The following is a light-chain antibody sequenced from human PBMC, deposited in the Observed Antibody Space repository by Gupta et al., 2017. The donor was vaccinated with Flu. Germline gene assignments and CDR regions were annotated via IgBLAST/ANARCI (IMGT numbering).Light chain of an antibody. CDR1: QSIFNY. V-gene: IGKV1-39*01. CDR3: QQCDSTPKS. J-gene: IGKJ2*03. Sequence: DLQLTQSPSSLSASVGDRVTITCRASQSIFNYFNWYQQKPGKAPKLLIYTASSLQSGVPSRFRGSGSGTDFTLTISRLQREDFATYYCQQCDSTPKSFGQGTXLEIK. CDR2: TAS.